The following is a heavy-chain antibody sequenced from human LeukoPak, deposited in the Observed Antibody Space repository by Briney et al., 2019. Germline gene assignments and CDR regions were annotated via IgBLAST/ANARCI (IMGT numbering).Heavy chain of an antibody. V-gene: IGHV3-30*18. Sequence: GGSLRLSCSASGFTFSDYGMHWVRQAPGKGLEWVAVISYDGSDKHFAGSVKGRFTISRDNSNNTLYMQMNSLRAEDTAVYYCAKARVSGYSYGPFEPWGQGTLVTVSS. D-gene: IGHD5-18*01. CDR1: GFTFSDYG. CDR2: ISYDGSDK. CDR3: AKARVSGYSYGPFEP. J-gene: IGHJ5*02.